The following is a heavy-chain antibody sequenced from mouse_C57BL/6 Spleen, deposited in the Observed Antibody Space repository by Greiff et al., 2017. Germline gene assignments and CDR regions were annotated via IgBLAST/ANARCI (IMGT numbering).Heavy chain of an antibody. D-gene: IGHD1-2*01. CDR2: INPNDGGT. CDR1: GYTFTDYY. Sequence: EVQLQQSGPELVKPGASVKISCKASGYTFTDYYMNWVKQSHGKSLEWIGDINPNDGGTSYNQKFKGKATLTVDKSSSTAYMELRSLTSEDSAVYYCARSGYYGLGTPFAYWGQGTLVTVSA. V-gene: IGHV1-26*01. CDR3: ARSGYYGLGTPFAY. J-gene: IGHJ3*01.